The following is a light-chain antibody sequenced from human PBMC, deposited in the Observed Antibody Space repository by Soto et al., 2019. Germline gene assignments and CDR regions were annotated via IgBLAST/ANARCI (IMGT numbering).Light chain of an antibody. J-gene: IGLJ3*02. CDR3: CSYVDTDTWV. V-gene: IGLV2-11*01. Sequence: QSVLTQPASVSGSPGQSITISCTGTSSDIGGSNYVSWYQQYPGKAPKLMISGVSERPSGVPDRFSGSKSGNTASLTISGLQAEDEADYYCCSYVDTDTWVFGGGTKLTVL. CDR2: GVS. CDR1: SSDIGGSNY.